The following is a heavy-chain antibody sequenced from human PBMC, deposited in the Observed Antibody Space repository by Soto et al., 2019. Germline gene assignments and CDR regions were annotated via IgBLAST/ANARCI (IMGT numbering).Heavy chain of an antibody. CDR1: GFTDSDSA. CDR3: AATTHYDFWSGYFTGVAFDI. D-gene: IGHD3-3*01. V-gene: IGHV1-58*01. Sequence: SVKVSCKASGFTDSDSAVQWVRKDRGQPLEWIGYIVVGNGNTNFAQRFQERVTLTSDKSRGTAYMELRSLRSEDTAVYYCAATTHYDFWSGYFTGVAFDIWGQGTKVTVSS. CDR2: IVVGNGNT. J-gene: IGHJ3*02.